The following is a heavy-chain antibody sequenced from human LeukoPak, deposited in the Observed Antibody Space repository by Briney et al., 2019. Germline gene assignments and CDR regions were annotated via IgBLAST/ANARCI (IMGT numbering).Heavy chain of an antibody. CDR2: ITGSGGNT. CDR1: GFTFSNYA. D-gene: IGHD3-9*01. V-gene: IGHV3-23*01. Sequence: GGSLRLSCAASGFTFSNYAMSWVRQAPGKGLEWVSAITGSGGNTYYADSVKDRFTISRDNSKNKLLLQMNSLRAEDTAVYYCAKWGDYDVLTGYYVSDYWGQGTLVTVSS. CDR3: AKWGDYDVLTGYYVSDY. J-gene: IGHJ4*02.